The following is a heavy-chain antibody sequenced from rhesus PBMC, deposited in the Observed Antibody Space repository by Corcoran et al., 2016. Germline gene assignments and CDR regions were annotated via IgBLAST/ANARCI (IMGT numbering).Heavy chain of an antibody. Sequence: EVQLVGSGGGLFQPGGSLRLSCAASGFTFSSYGMGGVRQAPGKGLEWVSSISSASSYIYYADSVKGRFTISRDNAKNSLSLQMNSLRAEDTAVYYCTSVLLTTVDYWGQGVLVTVSS. D-gene: IGHD4-17*01. V-gene: IGHV3S16*01. CDR1: GFTFSSYG. CDR2: ISSASSYI. J-gene: IGHJ4*01. CDR3: TSVLLTTVDY.